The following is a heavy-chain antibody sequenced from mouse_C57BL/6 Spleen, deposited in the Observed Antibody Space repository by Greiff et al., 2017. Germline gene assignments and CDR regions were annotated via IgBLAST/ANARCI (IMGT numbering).Heavy chain of an antibody. D-gene: IGHD1-1*01. Sequence: QVQLQQSGAELARPGASVKLSCKASGYTFTSYGISWVKQRTGQGLEWIGEIYPRSGNTYYNEKFKGKATLTADKYSSTAYMELRSLTSENSAVYVWARGGDYYGGSNFDYWGQGTTLTVSS. CDR2: IYPRSGNT. V-gene: IGHV1-81*01. J-gene: IGHJ2*01. CDR1: GYTFTSYG. CDR3: ARGGDYYGGSNFDY.